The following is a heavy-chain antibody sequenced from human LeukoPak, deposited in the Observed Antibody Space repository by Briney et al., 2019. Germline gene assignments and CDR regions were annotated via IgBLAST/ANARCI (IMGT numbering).Heavy chain of an antibody. V-gene: IGHV3-74*01. Sequence: GGSLRLSCAASGFTFSSYFWMHWVRQAPGKGLVWVSRIKSDGSSSTYADSLKGRFTISRDSAKNSLYLQMNTLRAEDTAVYYCVRDLDLGGYSSFEYWGQGTLVTVSS. CDR1: GFTFSSYFW. CDR2: IKSDGSSS. CDR3: VRDLDLGGYSSFEY. D-gene: IGHD4-23*01. J-gene: IGHJ4*02.